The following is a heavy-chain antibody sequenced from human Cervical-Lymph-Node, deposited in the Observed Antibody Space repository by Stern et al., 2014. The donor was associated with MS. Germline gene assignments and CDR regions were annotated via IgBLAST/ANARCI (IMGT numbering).Heavy chain of an antibody. CDR1: GFTFSTYA. J-gene: IGHJ4*02. CDR2: ISYDGSSK. CDR3: AREAKYFAFDY. V-gene: IGHV3-30-3*01. D-gene: IGHD4/OR15-4a*01. Sequence: VQLVESGGGVVQPGRSLRLSCAASGFTFSTYAMHWVRQAPGKGLEWVAVISYDGSSKYYEDSVKGRFTISRDNSKNTLYLHMNSLRAEDTAVYYCAREAKYFAFDYWGQGTLVTVSS.